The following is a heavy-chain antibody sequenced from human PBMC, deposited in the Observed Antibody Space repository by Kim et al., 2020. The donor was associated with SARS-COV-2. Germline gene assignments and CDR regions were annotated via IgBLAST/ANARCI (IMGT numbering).Heavy chain of an antibody. CDR3: ARHTYYDILTGSPYYFDY. V-gene: IGHV4-39*01. Sequence: KSRVTISVDTSKDQFSLKLTTVTAADTAVYYCARHTYYDILTGSPYYFDYWGQGTLVTVSS. D-gene: IGHD3-9*01. J-gene: IGHJ4*02.